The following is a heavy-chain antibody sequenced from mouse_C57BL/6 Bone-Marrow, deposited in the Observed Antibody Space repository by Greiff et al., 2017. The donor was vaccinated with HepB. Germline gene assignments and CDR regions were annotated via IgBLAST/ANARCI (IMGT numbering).Heavy chain of an antibody. J-gene: IGHJ3*01. D-gene: IGHD1-1*01. CDR3: ARGYGSSLSY. V-gene: IGHV1-82*01. Sequence: VKLQQSGPELVKPGASVKISCKASGYAFSSFWMNWVKQRPGKGLEWIGRIYPGDGDTNYNGKFKGKVTLSADKSSSTAYMQLSSLTSEDSAVYLGARGYGSSLSYWGQGTLVAVCA. CDR2: IYPGDGDT. CDR1: GYAFSSFW.